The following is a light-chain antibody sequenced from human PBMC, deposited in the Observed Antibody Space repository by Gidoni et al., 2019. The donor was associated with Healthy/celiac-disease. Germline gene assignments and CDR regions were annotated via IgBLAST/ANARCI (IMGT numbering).Light chain of an antibody. V-gene: IGKV1-6*01. Sequence: AIQMTQSPSSLSASVGDRFTITCRASQGIRNDLGWYQQKPGKAPKLLIYAASSLQSGVPSRFSGSGSGTDFTLTISSLQPEDFATYYCLQDYNYPFTFXXXTKVDIK. J-gene: IGKJ3*01. CDR2: AAS. CDR1: QGIRND. CDR3: LQDYNYPFT.